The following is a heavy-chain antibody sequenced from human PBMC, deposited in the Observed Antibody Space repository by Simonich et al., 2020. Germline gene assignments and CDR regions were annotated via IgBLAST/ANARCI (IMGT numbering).Heavy chain of an antibody. V-gene: IGHV1-2*02. CDR1: GYTFTGYY. CDR3: ARGRLTGDKGAFDI. CDR2: INPNSGGK. D-gene: IGHD7-27*01. Sequence: QVQLVQSGAEVKKPGASVKVSCKASGYTFTGYYMHWVRQAPGQGLGGMGLINPNSGGKKYAQKFQGRVTMTRDTSISTAYMERSRLRSDDTAVYYCARGRLTGDKGAFDIWGQGTMVTVSS. J-gene: IGHJ3*02.